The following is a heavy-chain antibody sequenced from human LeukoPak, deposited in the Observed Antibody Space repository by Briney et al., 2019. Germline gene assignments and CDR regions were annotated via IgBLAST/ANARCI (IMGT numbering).Heavy chain of an antibody. V-gene: IGHV5-51*01. D-gene: IGHD3-10*01. CDR2: IYPGDSDT. J-gene: IGHJ6*03. CDR1: GYSFTSYW. Sequence: GESLKISCKGSGYSFTSYWIGWVRQMPGKGLEWMGIIYPGDSDTRYSPSFQGQVTISADKSISTAYLQWSSLKASDTAMYYCARSHQGRGLRFGELRDYYYMDVWGKGTTVTISS. CDR3: ARSHQGRGLRFGELRDYYYMDV.